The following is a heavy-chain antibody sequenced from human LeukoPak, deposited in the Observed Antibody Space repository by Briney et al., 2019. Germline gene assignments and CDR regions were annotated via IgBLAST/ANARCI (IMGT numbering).Heavy chain of an antibody. Sequence: SETLSLTCAVSGYSISSGYYWGWIRQPPGKGLEWFGSIYHSGSTYYNPSLKSRVTISVDTSKNQFSLKLSSVTAADTAVYYCARLRYSYGYYFDYWGQGTLVTISS. CDR1: GYSISSGYY. J-gene: IGHJ4*02. CDR2: IYHSGST. D-gene: IGHD5-18*01. V-gene: IGHV4-38-2*01. CDR3: ARLRYSYGYYFDY.